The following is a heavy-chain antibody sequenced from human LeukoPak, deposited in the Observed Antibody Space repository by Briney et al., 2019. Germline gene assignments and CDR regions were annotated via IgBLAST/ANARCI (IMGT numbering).Heavy chain of an antibody. J-gene: IGHJ4*02. D-gene: IGHD6-13*01. Sequence: PGGSLRLSCAASGFSLSSYWMHWVRQAPGKGLVWVSRINSDGSTTNYADSVKGRFTISRDNAKNTLYLQMNSLRAEDTAVYYCARRQYRSSWYYFDHWGQGTLVTVSS. V-gene: IGHV3-74*01. CDR1: GFSLSSYW. CDR3: ARRQYRSSWYYFDH. CDR2: INSDGSTT.